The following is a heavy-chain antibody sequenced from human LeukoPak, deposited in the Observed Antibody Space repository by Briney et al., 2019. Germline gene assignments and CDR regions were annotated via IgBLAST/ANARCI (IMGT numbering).Heavy chain of an antibody. D-gene: IGHD6-25*01. CDR2: IIPIFGTA. CDR1: GGTFSSYA. J-gene: IGHJ3*02. V-gene: IGHV1-69*13. Sequence: SVKVSCKASGGTFSSYAISWVRQAPGQGLEWMGGIIPIFGTANYAQKFQGRVTITADESTSTAYMELSSLRSEDTAVYYCARDLRLPHDAFDIWGQGTMVTVSS. CDR3: ARDLRLPHDAFDI.